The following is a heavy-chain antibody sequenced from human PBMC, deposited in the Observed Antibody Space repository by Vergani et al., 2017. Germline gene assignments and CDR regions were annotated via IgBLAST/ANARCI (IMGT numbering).Heavy chain of an antibody. D-gene: IGHD5-24*01. J-gene: IGHJ4*02. V-gene: IGHV4-61*02. CDR3: ARGRWLQFVDY. Sequence: QVQLQESGPGLVKPSQTLSLTCTVSGGSISSGSYYWSWIRQPAGKGLEWIGRIYTSGSTNYNPSLKSRVTISVDTSKNQFSLKLSSVTAADTAVYYCARGRWLQFVDYWGQGTLVTVSS. CDR1: GGSISSGSYY. CDR2: IYTSGST.